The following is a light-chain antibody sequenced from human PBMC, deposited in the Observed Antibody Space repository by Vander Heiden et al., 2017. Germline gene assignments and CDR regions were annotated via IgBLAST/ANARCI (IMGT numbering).Light chain of an antibody. Sequence: NFILTQPHSVSESPEKTVTISCTSTSGRIASNYGQWYQQHPGSSPTTVIYEDNQRPSGVPDRFSGSVDSSSNSASLTISGLKPEDEADYYCQSFDDSSLWVFGGGTKLTVL. CDR3: QSFDDSSLWV. J-gene: IGLJ3*02. CDR2: EDN. V-gene: IGLV6-57*01. CDR1: SGRIASNY.